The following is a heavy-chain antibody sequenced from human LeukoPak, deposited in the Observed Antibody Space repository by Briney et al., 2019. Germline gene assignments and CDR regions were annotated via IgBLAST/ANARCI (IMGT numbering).Heavy chain of an antibody. CDR2: INHSGST. Sequence: SETLSLTCAVYGGSFSGYYWSWIRQPPGKGLEWIGEINHSGSTNYNSSLKSRVTISVDTSKNQFSLKLSSVTDADTAVYYCARGGEMATSLFDYWGQGTLVTVSS. CDR1: GGSFSGYY. D-gene: IGHD5-24*01. J-gene: IGHJ4*02. CDR3: ARGGEMATSLFDY. V-gene: IGHV4-34*01.